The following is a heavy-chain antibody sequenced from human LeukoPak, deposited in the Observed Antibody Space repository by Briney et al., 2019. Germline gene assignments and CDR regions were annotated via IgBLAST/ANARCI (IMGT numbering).Heavy chain of an antibody. CDR1: GGSISNSNYY. CDR2: AYYSGTT. D-gene: IGHD6-19*01. J-gene: IGHJ4*02. CDR3: ARHSSSAWYYYFDY. Sequence: SETLSLTCTVSGGSISNSNYYWGWIRQPPGKGLEWIGGAYYSGTTYYSPSLKSRVTISVDTSRNHFSLNLNSVTAADTAVYYCARHSSSAWYYYFDYWSQGSFVTVSS. V-gene: IGHV4-39*01.